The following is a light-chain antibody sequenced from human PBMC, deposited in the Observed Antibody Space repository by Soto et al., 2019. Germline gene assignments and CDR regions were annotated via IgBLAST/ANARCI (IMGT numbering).Light chain of an antibody. CDR2: KVS. Sequence: DVVMTQSPLSLPVTLGQPASISCRSNQSLVHSDGIADFSWFQQRPGRSPRRLIYKVSNRDSGVPARFRGSGSGTDFELKISRVEAEDVGVYYCMQGTHWPITCGQGTRLEIK. CDR3: MQGTHWPIT. CDR1: QSLVHSDGIAD. V-gene: IGKV2-30*02. J-gene: IGKJ5*01.